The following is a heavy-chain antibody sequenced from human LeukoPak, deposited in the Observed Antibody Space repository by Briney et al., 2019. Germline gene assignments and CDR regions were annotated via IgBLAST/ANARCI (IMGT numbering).Heavy chain of an antibody. CDR3: AKDEWVIYRADFILDY. J-gene: IGHJ4*02. CDR1: GFPFGDHA. Sequence: GGSLRLSCAASGFPFGDHAMHWVRQAPGKGLEWVSLISGDGGDTYYADSVKGRFTISRDNSKNSLYLQMNSLRAEDSALYYCAKDEWVIYRADFILDYWGQGTLVTVSS. D-gene: IGHD4/OR15-4a*01. V-gene: IGHV3-43*02. CDR2: ISGDGGDT.